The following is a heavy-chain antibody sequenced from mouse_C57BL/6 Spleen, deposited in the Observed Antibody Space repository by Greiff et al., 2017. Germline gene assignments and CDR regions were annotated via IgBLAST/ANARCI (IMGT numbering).Heavy chain of an antibody. V-gene: IGHV1-53*01. CDR3: ARSDYGSSSYYFDY. Sequence: QVQLQQSGTELVKPGASVKLSCKASGYTFTSYWMHWVKQRPGQGLEWIGNINPSNGGTNYNEKFKSKDTLTVDKSSSTAYMQLSSLTSEDSAVYYCARSDYGSSSYYFDYWGQGTTLTVSS. CDR2: INPSNGGT. J-gene: IGHJ2*01. D-gene: IGHD1-1*01. CDR1: GYTFTSYW.